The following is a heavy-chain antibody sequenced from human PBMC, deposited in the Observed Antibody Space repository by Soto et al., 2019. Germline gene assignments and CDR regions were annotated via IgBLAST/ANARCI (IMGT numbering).Heavy chain of an antibody. J-gene: IGHJ4*02. D-gene: IGHD3-10*01. V-gene: IGHV1-18*01. CDR2: ISAYNGNT. CDR3: ARNRRITMVRGAPDY. CDR1: GYTFTSYG. Sequence: ASVKVSCKASGYTFTSYGISWVRQAPGQGFEWMGWISAYNGNTNYAQKLQGRVTMTTDTSTSTAYMELRSLRSDDTAVYYCARNRRITMVRGAPDYWGQGTLVTVSS.